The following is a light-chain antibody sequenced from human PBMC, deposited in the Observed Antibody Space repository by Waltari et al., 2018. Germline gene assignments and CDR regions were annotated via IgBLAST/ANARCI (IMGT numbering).Light chain of an antibody. J-gene: IGLJ2*01. CDR3: CSYVGSNVV. V-gene: IGLV2-11*01. CDR2: DVV. Sequence: QSALTQPRSVSGSPGQSVTISCSGTSSDFNGYNYVSWYQQLPGKAPKLMIYDVVKRPSGVPVRFSASKSGNTASLTIAGLQAEDEADYCCCSYVGSNVVFGGGTKLTVL. CDR1: SSDFNGYNY.